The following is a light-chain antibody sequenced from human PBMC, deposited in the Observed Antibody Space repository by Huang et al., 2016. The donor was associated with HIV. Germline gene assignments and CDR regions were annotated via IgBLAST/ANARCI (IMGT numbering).Light chain of an antibody. Sequence: DIQMTQSPSSLSASVGDRVTITCRASQGIDKSLAWYQQKPGEAPRLLLYAASTLQSGVPSRFSGRGSGTHYTLPISSLQPEDFTVYFCHHDFGAPDFGGGTKVEIK. CDR2: AAS. V-gene: IGKV1-NL1*01. CDR3: HHDFGAPD. CDR1: QGIDKS. J-gene: IGKJ4*01.